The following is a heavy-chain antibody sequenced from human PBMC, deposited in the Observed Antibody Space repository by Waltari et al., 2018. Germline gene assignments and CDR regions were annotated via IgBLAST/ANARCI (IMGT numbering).Heavy chain of an antibody. Sequence: QMQLVQSGPEVKKPGTSVKVSCKASGFTFTSSAVQWVRQARGQRLEWIGWIVVGNGNTNYAQKFQERVTITRDMSTSTAYMELSSLRSGDTAVYYCAATLRARDCGGDCGLDYWGQGTLVTVSS. V-gene: IGHV1-58*01. D-gene: IGHD2-21*01. CDR2: IVVGNGNT. CDR3: AATLRARDCGGDCGLDY. J-gene: IGHJ4*02. CDR1: GFTFTSSA.